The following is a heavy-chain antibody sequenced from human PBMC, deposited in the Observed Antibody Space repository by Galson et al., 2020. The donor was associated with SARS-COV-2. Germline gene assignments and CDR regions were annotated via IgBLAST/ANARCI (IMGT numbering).Heavy chain of an antibody. D-gene: IGHD3-3*01. CDR1: GGSISSYY. CDR3: ARHVYYDFWSGSPENWFDP. V-gene: IGHV4-59*08. CDR2: IYYSGST. J-gene: IGHJ5*02. Sequence: ETLSLTCTVSGGSISSYYWSWIRQPPGKGLEWIGYIYYSGSTNYNPSLKSRVTISVDTSKNQFSLKLSSVTAADTAVYYCARHVYYDFWSGSPENWFDPWGQGTLVTVSS.